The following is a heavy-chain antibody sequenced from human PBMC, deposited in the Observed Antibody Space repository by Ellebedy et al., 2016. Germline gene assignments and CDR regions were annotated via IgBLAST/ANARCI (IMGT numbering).Heavy chain of an antibody. CDR1: GFTVSTNY. CDR2: ISWNSGSI. J-gene: IGHJ4*02. D-gene: IGHD6-19*01. CDR3: AKDLDSGWYGPIDY. V-gene: IGHV3-9*01. Sequence: GGSLRLSCAASGFTVSTNYMKWVRQAPGKGLEWVSGISWNSGSIGYADSVKGRFTISRDNAKNSLYLQMNSLRAEDTALYYCAKDLDSGWYGPIDYWGQGTLVTVSS.